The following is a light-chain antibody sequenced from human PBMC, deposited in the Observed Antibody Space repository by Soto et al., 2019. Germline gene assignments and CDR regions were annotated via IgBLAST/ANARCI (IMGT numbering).Light chain of an antibody. V-gene: IGKV3-20*01. CDR3: QQYSSSLIT. CDR1: QTISSNY. Sequence: QSPRLLSLSPGDTAILPLRASQTISSNYLAWYQQKPGQAPRLLIYGASGRATGIPDRFSGSGSGTDFTLTISRLEPEDFAVYYCQQYSSSLITFGQGTLLEVK. J-gene: IGKJ5*01. CDR2: GAS.